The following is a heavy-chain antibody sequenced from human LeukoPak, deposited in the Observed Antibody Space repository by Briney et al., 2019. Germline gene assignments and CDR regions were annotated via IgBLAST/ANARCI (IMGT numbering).Heavy chain of an antibody. Sequence: GGSLRLSCVASGFSFSSYVMNWVRQAPGTGLEWVSAISGNGGSTYYADSVKGRFTISRDNSKNTLSLQMNSQRAEDTAVYYCAKGFYFGSGSYRYFDYWGQGTLVTVSS. V-gene: IGHV3-23*01. CDR2: ISGNGGST. CDR1: GFSFSSYV. J-gene: IGHJ4*02. D-gene: IGHD3-10*01. CDR3: AKGFYFGSGSYRYFDY.